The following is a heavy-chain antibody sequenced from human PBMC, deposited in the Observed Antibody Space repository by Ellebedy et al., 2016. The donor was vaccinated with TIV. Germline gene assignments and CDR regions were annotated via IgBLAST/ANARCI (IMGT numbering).Heavy chain of an antibody. Sequence: MPSETLSLTCSVSGGSISTYYWSWIRQPPGKGLEWIGYIYYSGSSKYNPSLKSRVTISVDTSKNEFSLKLTSVTAADTAVYYCGRVGTVTAVGEPTGAIDYWGQGTLVTVSS. V-gene: IGHV4-59*01. D-gene: IGHD2-21*02. J-gene: IGHJ4*02. CDR2: IYYSGSS. CDR1: GGSISTYY. CDR3: GRVGTVTAVGEPTGAIDY.